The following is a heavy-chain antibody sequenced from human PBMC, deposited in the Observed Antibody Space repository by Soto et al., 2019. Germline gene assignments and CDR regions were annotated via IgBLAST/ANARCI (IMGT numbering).Heavy chain of an antibody. J-gene: IGHJ4*02. V-gene: IGHV3-23*01. CDR1: GFTVSSNY. Sequence: PGGSLRLSCAASGFTVSSNYMSWVRQAPGKGLEWVSAISGSGGSTYYADSVKGRFTISRDNSKNTLYLQMNSLRAEDTAVYYCAKTVEGGITMIVVVNYYFDYWGQGTLVTVSS. CDR2: ISGSGGST. CDR3: AKTVEGGITMIVVVNYYFDY. D-gene: IGHD3-22*01.